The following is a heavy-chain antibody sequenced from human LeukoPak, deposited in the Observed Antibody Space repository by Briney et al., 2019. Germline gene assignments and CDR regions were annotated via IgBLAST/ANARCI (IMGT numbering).Heavy chain of an antibody. V-gene: IGHV1-18*01. CDR3: ARDRPAGGYCTSASCYSSRGMDV. D-gene: IGHD2-2*02. CDR1: GGTFSSYA. Sequence: ASVKVSCKASGGTFSSYAISWVRQAPGQGLEWMGWISAYNGNTNYVQNLQGRVTMTTDTSTSTAYMELRSLRSDDTAVYYCARDRPAGGYCTSASCYSSRGMDVWGQGTTVTVSS. CDR2: ISAYNGNT. J-gene: IGHJ6*02.